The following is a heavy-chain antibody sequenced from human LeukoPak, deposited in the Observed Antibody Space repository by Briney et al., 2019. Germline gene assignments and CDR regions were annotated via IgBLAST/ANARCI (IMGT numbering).Heavy chain of an antibody. V-gene: IGHV3-23*01. D-gene: IGHD1-26*01. CDR1: GFTFSSYA. J-gene: IGHJ4*02. Sequence: GGSLRLSCAASGFTFSSYAMNWVRQAPGKGLEWVSGISGSGSDTYYADSVMGRFTISRDNSKNTLYLQMNSLRAEDTAVYYCAKDVLSGTYYYFDQWGQGTLVTVSS. CDR3: AKDVLSGTYYYFDQ. CDR2: ISGSGSDT.